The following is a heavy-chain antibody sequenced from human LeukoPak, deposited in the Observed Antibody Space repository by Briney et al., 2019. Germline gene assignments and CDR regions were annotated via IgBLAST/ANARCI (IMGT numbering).Heavy chain of an antibody. CDR1: GYTFSWHA. Sequence: PGGSLRHSCAASGYTFSWHAVHWVRQAPGKGLEWVAQIWSGGNYAYYGDSVKGRFIISRDDSKNTAYLQMNSVRVDDTAVYFCARDGQNIGSYGFDYWGQGTLVTVSS. V-gene: IGHV3-33*01. J-gene: IGHJ4*02. CDR2: IWSGGNYA. CDR3: ARDGQNIGSYGFDY. D-gene: IGHD2/OR15-2a*01.